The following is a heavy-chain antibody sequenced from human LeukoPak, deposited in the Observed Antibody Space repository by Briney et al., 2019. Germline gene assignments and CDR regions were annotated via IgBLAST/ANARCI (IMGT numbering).Heavy chain of an antibody. Sequence: GGSLRLSCAASGFPFSSYGMHWVRQAPGKGLEWVAVISYDGSNKYYADSVKGRFTISRDNSKNTLYLQMNSLRAEDTAAYYCAKDYSNYDSSGYYPDYWGQGTLVTVSS. CDR2: ISYDGSNK. D-gene: IGHD3-22*01. J-gene: IGHJ4*02. CDR3: AKDYSNYDSSGYYPDY. V-gene: IGHV3-30*18. CDR1: GFPFSSYG.